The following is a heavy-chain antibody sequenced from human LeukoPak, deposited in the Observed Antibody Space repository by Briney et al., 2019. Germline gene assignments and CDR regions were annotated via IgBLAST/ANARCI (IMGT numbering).Heavy chain of an antibody. Sequence: SETLSLTCTVSGGSISSSSYYWGWIRQPPGKGLEWIGSIYYSGSTYYNPSLKSRDTISVDTSKNQFSLKLSSVTAADTAVYYCARRAGDTAMVTLYYFDYWGQGTLVTVSS. J-gene: IGHJ4*02. V-gene: IGHV4-39*01. CDR3: ARRAGDTAMVTLYYFDY. D-gene: IGHD5-18*01. CDR1: GGSISSSSYY. CDR2: IYYSGST.